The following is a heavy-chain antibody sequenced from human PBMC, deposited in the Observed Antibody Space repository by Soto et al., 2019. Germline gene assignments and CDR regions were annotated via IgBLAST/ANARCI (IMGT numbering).Heavy chain of an antibody. V-gene: IGHV3-23*01. CDR2: ISGSGGST. J-gene: IGHJ3*02. D-gene: IGHD3-22*01. Sequence: SGGSLRLSCAASGFTFSSYAMSWVRQAPGKGLEWVSAISGSGGSTYYADSVKGRFTIPRDNSKNTLYLQVNSLRAEDTAVYYCATNLIDRPLAFEIWGQGTMVTVSS. CDR3: ATNLIDRPLAFEI. CDR1: GFTFSSYA.